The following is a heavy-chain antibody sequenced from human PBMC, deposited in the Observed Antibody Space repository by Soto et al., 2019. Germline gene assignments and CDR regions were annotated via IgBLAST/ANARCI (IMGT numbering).Heavy chain of an antibody. CDR2: IIPIFGTA. J-gene: IGHJ6*02. Sequence: QVQLVQSGAEVKKPGSSVKVSCKASGGTFSSYAISWVRQAPGQGLEWMGGIIPIFGTADYAQKFQGRVTLTADESKSTAYMDLSSLRSEDTAVYYCARHLGGNHYYYGMDVWGQWTTVTVSS. CDR3: ARHLGGNHYYYGMDV. D-gene: IGHD3-16*01. V-gene: IGHV1-69*12. CDR1: GGTFSSYA.